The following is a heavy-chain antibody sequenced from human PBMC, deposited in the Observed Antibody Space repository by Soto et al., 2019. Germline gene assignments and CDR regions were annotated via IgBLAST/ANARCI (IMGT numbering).Heavy chain of an antibody. D-gene: IGHD3-22*01. J-gene: IGHJ1*01. CDR1: GYTFTSYG. CDR3: ARDTPLIVAPEYFQH. Sequence: ALVKVSCKASGYTFTSYGISWVRQAPGQGLEWMGWISAYNGNTNYAQKLQGRVTMTTDTSTSTAYMELRSLRSDDTAVYYCARDTPLIVAPEYFQHWGQGTLVTVSS. V-gene: IGHV1-18*01. CDR2: ISAYNGNT.